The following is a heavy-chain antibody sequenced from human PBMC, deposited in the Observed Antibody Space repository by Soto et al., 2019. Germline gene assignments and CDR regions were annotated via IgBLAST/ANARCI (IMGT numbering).Heavy chain of an antibody. Sequence: ASVKVSCKASGGTFSSYTISWVRQAPGQGLEWMGRIIPILGIANYAQKFQGRVTITADKSTSTAYMELSSLRSEDTAVYYCARDWSEGYDSSGYFDYWGQGTLVTVSS. CDR1: GGTFSSYT. D-gene: IGHD3-22*01. J-gene: IGHJ4*02. CDR2: IIPILGIA. CDR3: ARDWSEGYDSSGYFDY. V-gene: IGHV1-69*04.